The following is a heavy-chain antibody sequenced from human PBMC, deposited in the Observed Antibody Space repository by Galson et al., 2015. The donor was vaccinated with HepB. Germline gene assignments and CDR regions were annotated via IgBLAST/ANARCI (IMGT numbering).Heavy chain of an antibody. J-gene: IGHJ2*01. CDR1: GFTFSSYG. Sequence: SLRLSCAASGFTFSSYGMHWVRQAPGKGLEWVAVIWYDGSNKYYADSVKGRFTISRDNSKNTLYLQMNSLRAEDTAVYYCARDWGDGNWYFDLWGRGTLVTVSS. V-gene: IGHV3-33*01. CDR2: IWYDGSNK. CDR3: ARDWGDGNWYFDL. D-gene: IGHD5-24*01.